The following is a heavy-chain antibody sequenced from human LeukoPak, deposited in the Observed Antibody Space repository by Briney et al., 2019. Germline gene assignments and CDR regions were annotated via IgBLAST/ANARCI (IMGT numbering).Heavy chain of an antibody. J-gene: IGHJ4*02. V-gene: IGHV3-30-3*01. Sequence: GGALRLSCAASGFTFTAYLIHWVRQAPGKGLEWVAVMSSDGNAMFYADSVKGRFTISRDNSKNTLYLQMNSLRAEDTAVYYCVRESEYYFDHSASFDYWGQGTLVTVSS. D-gene: IGHD3-22*01. CDR1: GFTFTAYL. CDR2: MSSDGNAM. CDR3: VRESEYYFDHSASFDY.